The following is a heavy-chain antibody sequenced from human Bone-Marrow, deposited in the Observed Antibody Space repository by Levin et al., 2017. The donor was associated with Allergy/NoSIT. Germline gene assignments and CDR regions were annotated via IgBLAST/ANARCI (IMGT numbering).Heavy chain of an antibody. J-gene: IGHJ4*02. Sequence: GASVKVSCAASGFTFSSYSVNWVRQAPGKGLEWVSYISSSSGTIYYADSVKGRFTISRDNAKNSLYLQMNSLRDEDTAVYYCARDGHCSSTSCYFDLDYWGQGTLVTVSS. V-gene: IGHV3-48*02. D-gene: IGHD2-2*01. CDR3: ARDGHCSSTSCYFDLDY. CDR1: GFTFSSYS. CDR2: ISSSSGTI.